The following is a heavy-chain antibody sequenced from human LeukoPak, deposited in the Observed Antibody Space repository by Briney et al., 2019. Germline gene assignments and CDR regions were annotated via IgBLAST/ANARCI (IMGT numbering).Heavy chain of an antibody. Sequence: GASVKVSCKTSGYTFTGYFIHWVRQAPGQGLEWMAWINPNSGGTHYAQKFQGRVTMTRDTSISTAYMELSRLRSDDTAVYYCARSSLYYYGSGTYDKVCLDYWGQGTLVTVSS. CDR3: ARSSLYYYGSGTYDKVCLDY. D-gene: IGHD3-10*01. CDR2: INPNSGGT. J-gene: IGHJ4*02. V-gene: IGHV1-2*02. CDR1: GYTFTGYF.